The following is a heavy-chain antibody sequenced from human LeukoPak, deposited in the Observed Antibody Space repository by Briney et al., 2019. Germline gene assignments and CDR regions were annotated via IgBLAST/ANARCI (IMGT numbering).Heavy chain of an antibody. V-gene: IGHV4-31*03. J-gene: IGHJ6*02. D-gene: IGHD3-10*01. CDR1: GGSISSGGYY. CDR3: ARDAEYYYGSGSYSSGIDV. CDR2: IYYSGST. Sequence: SQTLSLTCTVSGGSISSGGYYWSWIRQHPGKGLEWIGYIYYSGSTYYNPSLKSRVTISADTSKNQFSLKLSSATAADTAVYYCARDAEYYYGSGSYSSGIDVWGQGTTVTVSS.